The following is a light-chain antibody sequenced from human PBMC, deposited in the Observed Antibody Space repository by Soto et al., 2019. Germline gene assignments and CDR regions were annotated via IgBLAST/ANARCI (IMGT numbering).Light chain of an antibody. CDR2: DAS. Sequence: EIVLTQSPATLSLSPGERATLSCRSSQSVSSYLACYQQKPGQAPRLLIYDASNRATGIPAKFSGSGSGTDFTLTNSSLEPEDFAVYYCKQRSNSPLFTVGPGTKVDI. CDR3: KQRSNSPLFT. CDR1: QSVSSY. V-gene: IGKV3-11*01. J-gene: IGKJ3*01.